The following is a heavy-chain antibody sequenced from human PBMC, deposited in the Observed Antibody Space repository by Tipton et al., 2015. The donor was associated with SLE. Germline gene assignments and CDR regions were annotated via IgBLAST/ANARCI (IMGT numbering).Heavy chain of an antibody. J-gene: IGHJ5*02. D-gene: IGHD3-3*01. V-gene: IGHV3-48*04. CDR3: ARDRFWSGYYGWFDP. Sequence: GSLRLSCAASGFTFSSYGMHWVRQAPGKGLEWVSYISSSGSTIYYADSVKGRFTISRDNAKNSLYLQMNSLRAEDTAVYYCARDRFWSGYYGWFDPWGQGTLVTVSS. CDR1: GFTFSSYG. CDR2: ISSSGSTI.